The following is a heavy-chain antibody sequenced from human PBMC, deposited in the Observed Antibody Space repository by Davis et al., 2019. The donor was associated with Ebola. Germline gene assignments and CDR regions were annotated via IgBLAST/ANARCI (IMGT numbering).Heavy chain of an antibody. CDR1: GYTFTGYY. CDR2: INPSGGST. Sequence: ASVKVSCKASGYTFTGYYMHWVRQAPGQGLEWMGIINPSGGSTSYAQKFQGRVTMTRNTSISTAYMELSSLRSEDTAVYYCARGQSDFWSGYYRWGQGTLVTVSS. CDR3: ARGQSDFWSGYYR. J-gene: IGHJ4*02. D-gene: IGHD3-3*01. V-gene: IGHV1-46*01.